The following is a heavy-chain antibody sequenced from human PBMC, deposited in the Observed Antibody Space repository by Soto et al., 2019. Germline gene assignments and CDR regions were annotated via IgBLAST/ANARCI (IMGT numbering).Heavy chain of an antibody. CDR3: ARAPDYGGNLNLFDP. CDR1: GGSISSGDYY. D-gene: IGHD4-17*01. CDR2: IYYSGST. J-gene: IGHJ5*02. Sequence: QVQLQESGPGLVKPSQTLSLTCTVSGGSISSGDYYWSWIRQPPGKGLEWIGYIYYSGSTYYNPSLKSRVTISVDTSKNQFSLKLSSVTAADTAVYYCARAPDYGGNLNLFDPWGQGTLVTVSS. V-gene: IGHV4-30-4*01.